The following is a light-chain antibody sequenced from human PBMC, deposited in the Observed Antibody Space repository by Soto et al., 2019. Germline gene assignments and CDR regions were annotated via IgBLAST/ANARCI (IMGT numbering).Light chain of an antibody. CDR1: QRISSY. J-gene: IGKJ2*01. V-gene: IGKV1-39*01. Sequence: DIQMTQSPSSLSASVGDRVTITCRASQRISSYLHWYQQKPGKAPTLLIYAESSLQRGVPSRFSGSGSGTDFTLTISSLQPGDFATYYCQQRFSAPHTFGQGTTLEI. CDR2: AES. CDR3: QQRFSAPHT.